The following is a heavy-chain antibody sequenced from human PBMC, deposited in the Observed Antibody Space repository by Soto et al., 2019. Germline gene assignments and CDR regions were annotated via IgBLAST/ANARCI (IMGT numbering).Heavy chain of an antibody. Sequence: GGSLRLSCAASGFTFSSYWMHWVRQAPGKGLVWVSRINSDGSSTSYADSVKGRFTISRDNAKNTLYLQMNSLRAEDTAVYYCARVATRGYDILTGYHKYYYYGMDVWGQGTTGTVS. J-gene: IGHJ6*02. CDR2: INSDGSST. CDR3: ARVATRGYDILTGYHKYYYYGMDV. D-gene: IGHD3-9*01. CDR1: GFTFSSYW. V-gene: IGHV3-74*01.